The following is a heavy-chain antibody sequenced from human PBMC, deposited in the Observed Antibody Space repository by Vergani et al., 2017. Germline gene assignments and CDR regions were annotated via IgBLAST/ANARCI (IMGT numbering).Heavy chain of an antibody. J-gene: IGHJ4*02. CDR2: IYYSGST. CDR3: ARGRGYSYGPLDY. CDR1: GGSISSGDHY. V-gene: IGHV4-30-4*08. Sequence: QVQLQESGPGLVKPSQTLSLTCTVSGGSISSGDHYWSWIRQPPGKGLEWIGYIYYSGSTYYNPSLKSRVTISVDTSKNQFSLKLSSVTAADTAVYYCARGRGYSYGPLDYWGQGTLVTVSS. D-gene: IGHD5-18*01.